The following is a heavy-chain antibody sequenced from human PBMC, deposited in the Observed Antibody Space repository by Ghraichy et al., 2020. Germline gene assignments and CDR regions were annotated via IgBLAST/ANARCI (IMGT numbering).Heavy chain of an antibody. CDR3: ASGMGGPRTFDY. D-gene: IGHD2-15*01. J-gene: IGHJ4*02. Sequence: SLNISCAVSGGSISSGGYSWSWIRQPPGKGLEWIGYIYHSGSTYYNPSLKSRVTISVDRSKNQFSLKLSSVTAADTAVYYCASGMGGPRTFDYWGQGTLVTVSS. V-gene: IGHV4-30-2*01. CDR1: GGSISSGGYS. CDR2: IYHSGST.